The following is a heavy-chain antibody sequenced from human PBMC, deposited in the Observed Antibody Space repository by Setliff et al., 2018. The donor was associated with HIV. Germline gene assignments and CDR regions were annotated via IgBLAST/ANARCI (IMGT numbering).Heavy chain of an antibody. D-gene: IGHD3-9*01. CDR1: GGTFKTYA. V-gene: IGHV1-69*13. CDR3: ALKGAYDILTGFPN. J-gene: IGHJ4*02. Sequence: SVKVSCKASGGTFKTYAISWVRQAPGQGLGWMGGIIPIFATTDYAQKFQGRVTIIADESTSTAYMELSSLRSEDTAVYYCALKGAYDILTGFPNWGQGTLVTVSS. CDR2: IIPIFATT.